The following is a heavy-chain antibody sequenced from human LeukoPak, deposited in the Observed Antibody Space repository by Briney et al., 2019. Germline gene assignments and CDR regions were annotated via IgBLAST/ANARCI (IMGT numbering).Heavy chain of an antibody. D-gene: IGHD4-17*01. Sequence: SDTLSLTCAVYGGSFSGYYWSWIRQPPGKGLEWIGEINHSGSTNYNPSLKSQITISVDTSKNQYSLRLSSVPAADTAVYYCARVTRALRTVTKPPRSNAFDIWGQGTMVTVSS. CDR1: GGSFSGYY. J-gene: IGHJ3*02. CDR3: ARVTRALRTVTKPPRSNAFDI. CDR2: INHSGST. V-gene: IGHV4-34*01.